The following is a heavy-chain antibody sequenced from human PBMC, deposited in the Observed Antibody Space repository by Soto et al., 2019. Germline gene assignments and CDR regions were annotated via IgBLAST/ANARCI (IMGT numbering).Heavy chain of an antibody. CDR3: ARQIYDFWSGYYLYYYYGMDV. D-gene: IGHD3-3*01. V-gene: IGHV4-39*01. Sequence: SETLSLTCTVSGGSISSSSYYWGCIRQPPGKGLEWIGSIYYSGSTYYNPSLKSRVTISVDTSKNQFSLKLSSVTAADTAVYYCARQIYDFWSGYYLYYYYGMDVWGQGTTVTVSS. CDR1: GGSISSSSYY. J-gene: IGHJ6*02. CDR2: IYYSGST.